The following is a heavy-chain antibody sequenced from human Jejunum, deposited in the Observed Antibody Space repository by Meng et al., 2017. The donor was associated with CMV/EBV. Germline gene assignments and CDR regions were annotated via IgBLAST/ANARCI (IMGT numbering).Heavy chain of an antibody. CDR1: CGSVSSGSYY. D-gene: IGHD1-1*01. V-gene: IGHV4-61*03. CDR3: ARGTWAAAPSDY. CDR2: IYYNGNT. Sequence: VSCGSVSSGSYYWSWIRQPPGKGLEFIGYIYYNGNTNYSPSLMRRVTISLDTSQNHFSLKLTSVTAADTAVYYCARGTWAAAPSDYWGQGFLVTVSS. J-gene: IGHJ4*02.